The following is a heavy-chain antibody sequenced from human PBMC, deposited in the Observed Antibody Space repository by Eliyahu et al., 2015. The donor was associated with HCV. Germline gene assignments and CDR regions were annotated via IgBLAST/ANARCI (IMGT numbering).Heavy chain of an antibody. J-gene: IGHJ4*02. Sequence: QVQLQQWGAGLLKPSETLSLTCAVYGGSFSGYYWSWIRQPPGKGLEWIGEINHSGSTNYNPSLKSRVTISVDTSKNQFSLKLSSVTAADTAVYYCARVPYYYGRGGLFDYWGQGTLVTVSS. CDR2: INHSGST. CDR1: GGSFSGYY. D-gene: IGHD3-10*01. V-gene: IGHV4-34*01. CDR3: ARVPYYYGRGGLFDY.